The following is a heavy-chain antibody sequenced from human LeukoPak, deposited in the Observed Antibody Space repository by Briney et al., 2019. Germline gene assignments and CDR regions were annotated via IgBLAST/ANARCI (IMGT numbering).Heavy chain of an antibody. Sequence: PGGSLRLSCAASGFTFSSYAMSWVRQAPGKGLEWVSAISGSGGSTYYADSVKGRFTISRDNSKNTLYLQMNSLRAEDTAVYYCAKDWDSSGWYTLDYWGQGTLVTASS. J-gene: IGHJ4*02. CDR1: GFTFSSYA. CDR2: ISGSGGST. CDR3: AKDWDSSGWYTLDY. D-gene: IGHD6-19*01. V-gene: IGHV3-23*01.